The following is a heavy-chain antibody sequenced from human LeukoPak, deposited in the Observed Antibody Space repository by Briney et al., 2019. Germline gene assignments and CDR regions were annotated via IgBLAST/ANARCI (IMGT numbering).Heavy chain of an antibody. CDR2: VKPDGSDN. CDR3: VRENQLRC. Sequence: PGGSLRLSCEASGFTFSSYWMNWVRQVPGKGLEWVASVKPDGSDNFYVDSVEGRFTISRDNARYSLFLQMSSLRVEDTAVYYCVRENQLRCWGQGTLVSVSS. V-gene: IGHV3-7*01. D-gene: IGHD5-12*01. J-gene: IGHJ4*02. CDR1: GFTFSSYW.